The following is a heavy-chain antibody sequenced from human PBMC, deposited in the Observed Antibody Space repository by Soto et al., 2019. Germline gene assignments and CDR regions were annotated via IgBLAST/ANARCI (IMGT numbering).Heavy chain of an antibody. CDR1: GGSFSGYY. CDR3: ARGQWLVRFLT. CDR2: INHSGST. V-gene: IGHV4-34*01. Sequence: SETLSLTCAVYGGSFSGYYWSWIRQPPGKGLEWIGEINHSGSTNYNPSLKSRVTISVDTSKNQFSLKLSSVTAADTAVYYCARGQWLVRFLTWGQGTLVTVSS. D-gene: IGHD6-19*01. J-gene: IGHJ4*02.